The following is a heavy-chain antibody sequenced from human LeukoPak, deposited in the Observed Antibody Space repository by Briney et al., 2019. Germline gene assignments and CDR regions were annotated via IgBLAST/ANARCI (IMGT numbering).Heavy chain of an antibody. J-gene: IGHJ6*02. V-gene: IGHV1-69*04. Sequence: ASVKVSCKASGGTFSSYAISWVRQAPGQGLEWMGRIIPILGIANYAQKFQGRVTITADKSTSTAYMELSSLRSEDTAVYYYARDWAAADLRGYYYGMDVWGQGTTVTVSS. CDR2: IIPILGIA. CDR3: ARDWAAADLRGYYYGMDV. CDR1: GGTFSSYA. D-gene: IGHD6-13*01.